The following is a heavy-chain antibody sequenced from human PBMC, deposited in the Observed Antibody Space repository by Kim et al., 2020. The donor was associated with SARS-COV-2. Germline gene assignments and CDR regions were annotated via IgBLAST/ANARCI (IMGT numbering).Heavy chain of an antibody. CDR2: LSGRGHII. Sequence: GGSLRLSCAASGFRITDYAMNWVRQAPGRGLEWVSVLSGRGHIIYYADSVQGRFTISRDISTNTLYLQMNSLRAEDTALYYCAKKGSSSASNWFDHWGQGTLVTVSS. V-gene: IGHV3-23*01. J-gene: IGHJ5*02. CDR1: GFRITDYA. CDR3: AKKGSSSASNWFDH. D-gene: IGHD3-10*01.